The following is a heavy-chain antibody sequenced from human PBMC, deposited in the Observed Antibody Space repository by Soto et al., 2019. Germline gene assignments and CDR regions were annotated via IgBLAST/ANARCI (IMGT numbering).Heavy chain of an antibody. CDR2: IYYNGNT. Sequence: VQLQESGPGLVKPSETLSLTCTVSGGSISNHYWSWIRQPPGKGLEWIGYIYYNGNTNYNPPLKFRVTMSVATSKNQIALKLSSVTAADTALYYCSRANWYSEYWGQGTLVTVSS. J-gene: IGHJ4*02. CDR3: SRANWYSEY. V-gene: IGHV4-59*11. D-gene: IGHD7-27*01. CDR1: GGSISNHY.